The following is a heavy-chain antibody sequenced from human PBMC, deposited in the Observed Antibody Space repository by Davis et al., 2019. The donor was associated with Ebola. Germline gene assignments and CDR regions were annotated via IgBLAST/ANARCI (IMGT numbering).Heavy chain of an antibody. CDR1: GITFTNYA. J-gene: IGHJ4*02. CDR2: ISYDGNNQ. D-gene: IGHD3-10*01. Sequence: GGSLRLSCAASGITFTNYALHWVRQAPGKGLQWLAVISYDGNNQYYADSVRGRFTVSRDNSKNTLYLQMNSLRPDDTAVYFCARGGYFGLGTYYNAAPFYYWGQGTLVTVSS. CDR3: ARGGYFGLGTYYNAAPFYY. V-gene: IGHV3-30*04.